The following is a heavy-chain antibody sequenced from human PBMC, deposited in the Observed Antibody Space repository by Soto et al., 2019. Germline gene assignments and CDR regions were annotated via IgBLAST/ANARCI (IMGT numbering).Heavy chain of an antibody. V-gene: IGHV3-9*01. J-gene: IGHJ4*02. Sequence: DVQLVESGGGLVQPGRSLRLSCAASGFTFDNYAMHWVRQAPGKGLEWVSGISWNSNTIAYADSVKGRFTISRDNAKNSLYLQMHSLRAEDTAVYYCAKDTGPNWGQGTLVTVSS. CDR3: AKDTGPN. CDR1: GFTFDNYA. CDR2: ISWNSNTI.